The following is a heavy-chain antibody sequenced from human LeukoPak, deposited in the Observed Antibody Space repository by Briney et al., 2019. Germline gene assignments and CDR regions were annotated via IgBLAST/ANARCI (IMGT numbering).Heavy chain of an antibody. V-gene: IGHV3-30-3*02. D-gene: IGHD1-20*01. CDR3: AKTGNYNWNGSDY. Sequence: GGSLRLSCAASGFTFSSYAMHWVRQAPGKGLEWVAVISYDGSNKYYADSVKGRFTISRDNSKNTLYLQMNSLRVEDSAVYYCAKTGNYNWNGSDYWGQGTLVTVSS. J-gene: IGHJ4*02. CDR1: GFTFSSYA. CDR2: ISYDGSNK.